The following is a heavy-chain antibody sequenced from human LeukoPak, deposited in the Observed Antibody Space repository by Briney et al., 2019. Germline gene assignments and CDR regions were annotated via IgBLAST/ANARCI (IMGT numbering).Heavy chain of an antibody. Sequence: PGRSLRLSCAASRFTVNTYAMHWVRQAPGKGLEWVAVISSDGSNKYYADSAKGRFTIPRDNSKNRLHRQKNSLRAEDTPVFNCARAYDTTGLFYAIDASGQGTVVTVSS. V-gene: IGHV3-30-3*01. CDR3: ARAYDTTGLFYAIDA. J-gene: IGHJ3*01. D-gene: IGHD2-8*02. CDR2: ISSDGSNK. CDR1: RFTVNTYA.